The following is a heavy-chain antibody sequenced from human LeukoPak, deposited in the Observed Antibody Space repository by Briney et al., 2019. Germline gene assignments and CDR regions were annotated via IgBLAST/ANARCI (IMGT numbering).Heavy chain of an antibody. Sequence: KASQTLSLTCTVSGGSISSGDYYWRWIRQPPGKGLEWIGYIYYGGSTYYNPSLKSRVTISVDTSKNQFSLKLSSVTAADTAVYYCARAPIGVVTFFDYWGQGTLVTVSS. V-gene: IGHV4-30-4*08. D-gene: IGHD3-3*01. CDR2: IYYGGST. J-gene: IGHJ4*02. CDR1: GGSISSGDYY. CDR3: ARAPIGVVTFFDY.